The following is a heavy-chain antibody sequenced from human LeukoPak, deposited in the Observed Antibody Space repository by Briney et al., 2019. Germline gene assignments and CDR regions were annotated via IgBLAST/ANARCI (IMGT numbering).Heavy chain of an antibody. J-gene: IGHJ5*02. V-gene: IGHV4-61*02. Sequence: SETLSLTCTVSGGSISSGSYYWSWIRQPAGKGLEWIGRIYTSGSTNYNPSLKSRVIISVDTSKNQFSLKLSSVTAADTAVCYCVRGRYSSGWFKDKNWFDPWGQGIPVTVSS. CDR3: VRGRYSSGWFKDKNWFDP. CDR2: IYTSGST. CDR1: GGSISSGSYY. D-gene: IGHD6-19*01.